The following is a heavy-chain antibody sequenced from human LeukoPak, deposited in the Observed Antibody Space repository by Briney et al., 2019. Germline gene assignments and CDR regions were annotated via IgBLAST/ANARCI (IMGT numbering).Heavy chain of an antibody. V-gene: IGHV3-53*01. CDR1: GFTVSSNY. CDR3: AKQRRGGSHPREVHHGNGV. CDR2: IYSGGST. Sequence: GGSLRLSCAASGFTVSSNYMSWVRQAPGKGLEWVSVIYSGGSTYYADSVKGRFTISRDNSKNTLYLQMNSLRAEDTAVYYCAKQRRGGSHPREVHHGNGVLGQGTTVTVSS. D-gene: IGHD1-26*01. J-gene: IGHJ6*02.